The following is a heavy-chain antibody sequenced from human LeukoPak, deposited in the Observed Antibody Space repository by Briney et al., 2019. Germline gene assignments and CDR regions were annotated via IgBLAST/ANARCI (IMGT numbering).Heavy chain of an antibody. CDR1: GFTFSSYE. Sequence: GGSLRLSCAASGFTFSSYEMNWVRQAPGKGLEWVSYISSSGSTIYYADSVKGRFTISRDNSKNTLYLQMNSLRAEDTAVYYCAKGPVEYSSSSGPGYWGQGTLVTVSS. V-gene: IGHV3-48*03. CDR3: AKGPVEYSSSSGPGY. CDR2: ISSSGSTI. J-gene: IGHJ4*02. D-gene: IGHD6-6*01.